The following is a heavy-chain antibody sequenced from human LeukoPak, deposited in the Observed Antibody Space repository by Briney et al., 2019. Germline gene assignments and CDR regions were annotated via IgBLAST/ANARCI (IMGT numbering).Heavy chain of an antibody. D-gene: IGHD3-10*01. J-gene: IGHJ4*02. V-gene: IGHV4-39*01. Sequence: SETLSLTCTVSGGSISSSSYYWGWVRQPPGKGLEWIGSIYYSGSTYYNPSLKSRVTISVDTSKNQFSLKLSSVTAADTAVYYCARVSRGSGSKAYYFDYWGQGTLVTVSS. CDR1: GGSISSSSYY. CDR2: IYYSGST. CDR3: ARVSRGSGSKAYYFDY.